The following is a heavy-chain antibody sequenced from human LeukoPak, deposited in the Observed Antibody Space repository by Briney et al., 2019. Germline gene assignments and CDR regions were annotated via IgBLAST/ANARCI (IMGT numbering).Heavy chain of an antibody. J-gene: IGHJ5*02. CDR3: AGGWYGDWFDP. D-gene: IGHD6-19*01. CDR2: INAGNGNT. V-gene: IGHV1-3*03. CDR1: GYTFTGYY. Sequence: ASVKVPCKASGYTFTGYYMHWVRQAPGQRLEWMGWINAGNGNTKYSQEFQGRVTITRDTSASTAYMELSSLRSEDMAVYYCAGGWYGDWFDPWGQGTLVTVSS.